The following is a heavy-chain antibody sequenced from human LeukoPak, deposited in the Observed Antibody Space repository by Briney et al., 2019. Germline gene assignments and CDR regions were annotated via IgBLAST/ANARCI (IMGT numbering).Heavy chain of an antibody. D-gene: IGHD3-22*01. Sequence: GGSLRLSCAVSGINFNIYAMSWVRQAPGKGLEGVSGVTANGGATYYADSVRGRFTISRDNSRNTLYLQINSLRAEDAAAYYCATRNFYQTKPYYYYYFDFWGQGTLVTVPS. J-gene: IGHJ4*02. CDR3: ATRNFYQTKPYYYYYFDF. CDR2: VTANGGAT. CDR1: GINFNIYA. V-gene: IGHV3-23*01.